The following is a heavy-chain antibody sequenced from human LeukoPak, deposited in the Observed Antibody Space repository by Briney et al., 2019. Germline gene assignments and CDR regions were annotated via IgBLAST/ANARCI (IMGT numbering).Heavy chain of an antibody. D-gene: IGHD3-3*01. CDR1: GGSITNYY. J-gene: IGHJ4*02. Sequence: SETLSLTCTVSGGSITNYYWSWIRQSAGKGLEWIGRINTSGDTSYNPSIRSRVTMSVDTSKNQFSLKLSSVTAADTAVYYCARSSRRNSLRVFGVVTKDQYYFDSWGQGTLVTVSS. CDR2: INTSGDT. V-gene: IGHV4-4*07. CDR3: ARSSRRNSLRVFGVVTKDQYYFDS.